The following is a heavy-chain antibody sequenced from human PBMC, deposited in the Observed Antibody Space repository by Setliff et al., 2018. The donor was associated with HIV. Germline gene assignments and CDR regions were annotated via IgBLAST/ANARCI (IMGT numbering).Heavy chain of an antibody. CDR1: GGSISSHY. V-gene: IGHV4-59*11. Sequence: PSETLSLTCTVSGGSISSHYWSWIRQPPGKGLEWIGYLSYTGSTNYNPSLKSRVTISMDKPRSYFSLRLTSVTAADTAVYFCARDLPELTGRSFDPWGQGILVTVSS. CDR3: ARDLPELTGRSFDP. J-gene: IGHJ5*02. D-gene: IGHD7-27*01. CDR2: LSYTGST.